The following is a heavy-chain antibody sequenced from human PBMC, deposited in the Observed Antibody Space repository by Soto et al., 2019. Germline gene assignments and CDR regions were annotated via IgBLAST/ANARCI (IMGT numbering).Heavy chain of an antibody. J-gene: IGHJ4*01. Sequence: PGGSLRLSCAASGCTLSSYTMNWVRQSPGKGLEWVSSFSSSDSYIYYADAVKGRFNMSRDNAKNSLYLQMDSLGAEETAVYYCSRDSGYGSGAFVNPYLDYWGHGTLVTVSS. CDR3: SRDSGYGSGAFVNPYLDY. CDR1: GCTLSSYT. D-gene: IGHD3-10*01. V-gene: IGHV3-21*01. CDR2: FSSSDSYI.